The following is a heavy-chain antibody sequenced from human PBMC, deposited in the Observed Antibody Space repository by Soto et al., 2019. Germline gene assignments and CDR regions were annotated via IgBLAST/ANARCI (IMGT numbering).Heavy chain of an antibody. Sequence: EVQLLESGGGLVQPGGSLRLSCAASGFTFSSYAMSWVRQAPGKGLEWVSAISGSGGSTYYADSVKGRFTISRDNSKRALYRQVKSLRAEDTAVYYCAKDTGYCSSTSCRNVRFDYWGQGTLVTVSS. CDR2: ISGSGGST. V-gene: IGHV3-23*01. D-gene: IGHD2-2*01. J-gene: IGHJ4*02. CDR3: AKDTGYCSSTSCRNVRFDY. CDR1: GFTFSSYA.